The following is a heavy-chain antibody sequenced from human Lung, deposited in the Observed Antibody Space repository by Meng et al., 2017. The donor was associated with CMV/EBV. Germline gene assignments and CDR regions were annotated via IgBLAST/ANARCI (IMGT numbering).Heavy chain of an antibody. CDR3: ARDVNSRSGYVYYYYGMDV. V-gene: IGHV1-2*02. D-gene: IGHD3-3*01. CDR1: GYTFGGHY. CDR2: INPNSGGT. Sequence: SVXVSXXASGYTFGGHYMHWVRQAPGQGLEWMGWINPNSGGTNYAQKFQGRVTMTGDTSINTAYMELSRLRSDDTAVYYCARDVNSRSGYVYYYYGMDVWGQGXTVTVSS. J-gene: IGHJ6*02.